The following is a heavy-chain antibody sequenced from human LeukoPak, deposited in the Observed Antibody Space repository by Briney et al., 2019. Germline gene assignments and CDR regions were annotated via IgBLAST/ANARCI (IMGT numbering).Heavy chain of an antibody. V-gene: IGHV3-15*01. Sequence: GGSLRLSCAASGFTFSNAWMSWVRQAPGKGLKWVGRIKSKTDGWTTDYVAPVKGRFTISRDDSKNTLYLQMNSLKTEDTAVYYCYGDYAPGPYYFDYWGQGTLVTVSS. J-gene: IGHJ4*02. CDR3: YGDYAPGPYYFDY. D-gene: IGHD4-17*01. CDR2: IKSKTDGWTT. CDR1: GFTFSNAW.